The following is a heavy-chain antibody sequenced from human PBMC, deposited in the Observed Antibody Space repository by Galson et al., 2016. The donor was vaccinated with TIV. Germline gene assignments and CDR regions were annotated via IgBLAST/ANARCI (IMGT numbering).Heavy chain of an antibody. CDR2: ISYDGTNK. CDR3: ATSIVGENIYYYGMDV. D-gene: IGHD1-26*01. Sequence: SLRLSCAASGFSFSRNAMHWVRQAPGRGLEWVAVISYDGTNKYYADSVRGRLSISRDNSRNTLYLQMSSLIREDTAVYYCATSIVGENIYYYGMDVWGQGTTVTVSS. J-gene: IGHJ6*02. CDR1: GFSFSRNA. V-gene: IGHV3-30-3*01.